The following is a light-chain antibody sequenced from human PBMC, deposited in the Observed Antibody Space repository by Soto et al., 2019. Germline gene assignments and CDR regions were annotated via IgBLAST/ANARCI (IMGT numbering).Light chain of an antibody. CDR3: QQLNSYPL. CDR2: AAS. CDR1: QGISSY. V-gene: IGKV1-9*01. Sequence: DIQLTQSPSFLSASVGDRVTITCRASQGISSYLAWYQQKPGKAPKLLIYAASTLQSGVPSRFSGSGSGTEFTLTISSLQPEDFATYYCQQLNSYPLFGPGTKVDN. J-gene: IGKJ3*01.